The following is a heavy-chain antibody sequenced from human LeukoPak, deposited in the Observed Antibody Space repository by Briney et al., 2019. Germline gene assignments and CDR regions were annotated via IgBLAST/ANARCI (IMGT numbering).Heavy chain of an antibody. Sequence: ASVKVSCKASGYTFTSYGISWVRQAPGQGLEWMGWINPNSGGTNYAQKFQGRVTMTRDTSISTAYMELSSLRSEDTAVYYCALHGGSIWGQGTMVTVSS. CDR3: ALHGGSI. CDR1: GYTFTSYG. J-gene: IGHJ3*02. V-gene: IGHV1-2*02. D-gene: IGHD6-25*01. CDR2: INPNSGGT.